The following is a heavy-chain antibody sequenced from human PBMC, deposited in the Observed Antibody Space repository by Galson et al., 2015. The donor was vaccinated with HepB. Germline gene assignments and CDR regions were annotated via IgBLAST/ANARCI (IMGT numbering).Heavy chain of an antibody. CDR2: ISSSGRTI. V-gene: IGHV3-11*01. J-gene: IGHJ4*02. CDR1: GFNFNKYW. Sequence: SLRLSCAASGFNFNKYWMSWVRQRPGKGLEWVSYISSSGRTIHYADSVKGRFTVSRDNARNSLSLQMNSLRVEDTAVYYCAREVAAGTDQYYFDYWGQGTLVTVSS. CDR3: AREVAAGTDQYYFDY. D-gene: IGHD1-14*01.